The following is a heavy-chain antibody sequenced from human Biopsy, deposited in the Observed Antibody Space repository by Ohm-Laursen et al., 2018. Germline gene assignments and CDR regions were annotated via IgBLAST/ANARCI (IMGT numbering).Heavy chain of an antibody. CDR1: GFTINSNY. CDR3: VRGLADGVHLN. D-gene: IGHD4-17*01. CDR2: IYTGDIT. J-gene: IGHJ4*02. V-gene: IGHV3-66*01. Sequence: SLRLSCSASGFTINSNYMNWARQAPGKGLEWVSVIYTGDITSYADSVKVRFTISRDISKNALYLHMNSLRAEDRGVYYCVRGLADGVHLNWGQGTLVAVSS.